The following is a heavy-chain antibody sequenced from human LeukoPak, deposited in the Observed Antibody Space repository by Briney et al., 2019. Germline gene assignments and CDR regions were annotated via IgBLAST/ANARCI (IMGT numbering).Heavy chain of an antibody. CDR2: ISNDGTST. CDR3: ARDGQGLDY. Sequence: QPGGSLRLSCAVSGLTLSIYCMHWVRHAPGKGLVCVSRISNDGTSTIYADSVKGRFTISRDNAKTTLYLQMNSLRGEDTAVYYGARDGQGLDYWGQGALVTVSS. D-gene: IGHD3/OR15-3a*01. CDR1: GLTLSIYC. J-gene: IGHJ4*02. V-gene: IGHV3-74*01.